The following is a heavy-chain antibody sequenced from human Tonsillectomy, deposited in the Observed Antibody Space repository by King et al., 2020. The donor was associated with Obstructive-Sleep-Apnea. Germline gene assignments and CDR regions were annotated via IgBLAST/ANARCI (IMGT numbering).Heavy chain of an antibody. V-gene: IGHV3-48*04. CDR2: ISKSSSHI. Sequence: VQLVESGGGLVRPGGSLRLSCAASGFTFSNYTMNWFRPAPGRGLDVISYISKSSSHIYSADSVQGRSTISRDNAKNSLSRQMSSLRAEDTAMYYCARDGVSAAGTDLDYWGQGTLVTVSS. CDR1: GFTFSNYT. D-gene: IGHD6-13*01. CDR3: ARDGVSAAGTDLDY. J-gene: IGHJ4*02.